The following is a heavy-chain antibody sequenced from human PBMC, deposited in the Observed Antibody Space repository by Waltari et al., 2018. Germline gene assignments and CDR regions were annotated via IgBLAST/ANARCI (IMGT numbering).Heavy chain of an antibody. J-gene: IGHJ4*02. V-gene: IGHV4-31*03. CDR2: IYYIGST. CDR1: GGSISSGAYY. Sequence: QVQLQESGPGLVKPSQTLSLTCTVSGGSISSGAYYWSWIRHHPGKGLEWIGYIYYIGSTYYNPSLESRITISLDTSKNQFSLKLSSVTAADTAVYYCARHGGYFSNFDYWGQGTLVTVSS. CDR3: ARHGGYFSNFDY. D-gene: IGHD2-21*01.